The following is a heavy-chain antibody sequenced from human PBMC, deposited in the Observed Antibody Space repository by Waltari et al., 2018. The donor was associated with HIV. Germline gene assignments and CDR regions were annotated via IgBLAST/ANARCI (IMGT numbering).Heavy chain of an antibody. CDR1: GFTFSDYY. J-gene: IGHJ4*02. V-gene: IGHV3-11*04. CDR3: VRMNGVVEFDY. CDR2: ISTTGTTR. D-gene: IGHD3-3*01. Sequence: QVHLVESGGGLVKPGGSLRLSCAVSGFTFSDYYMSWIRQAPGKGLEWVSYISTTGTTRKYADFVKGRFTISRGDAKNSLYLQMNSLRAEDTAVYYCVRMNGVVEFDYWGQGTLLTVSS.